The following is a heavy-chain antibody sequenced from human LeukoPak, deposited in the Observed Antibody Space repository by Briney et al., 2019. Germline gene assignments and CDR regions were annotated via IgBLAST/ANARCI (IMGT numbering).Heavy chain of an antibody. V-gene: IGHV4-59*01. Sequence: PSETLSLTCTVSGGSISSYYWSWIRQPPGKGLEWIGYIYYSGSTNYNPSLKSRVTISVDTSKNQFSLKLSSVTAADTAVYYCARVRFHPPDFDYWGQGTLVTVSS. CDR2: IYYSGST. CDR1: GGSISSYY. J-gene: IGHJ4*02. CDR3: ARVRFHPPDFDY. D-gene: IGHD4-17*01.